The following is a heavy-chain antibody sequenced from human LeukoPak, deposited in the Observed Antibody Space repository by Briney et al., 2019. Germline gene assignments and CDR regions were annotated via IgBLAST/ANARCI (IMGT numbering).Heavy chain of an antibody. D-gene: IGHD1-26*01. J-gene: IGHJ4*02. V-gene: IGHV3-43*01. CDR2: ISWDGGST. Sequence: GGSLRLSCAASGFTFDDYTMHWVRQAPGKGLEWVSLISWDGGSTYYADSVKGRFTISRDNSKNSLYLLMNSLRTEDTALYYCAKDGYSGSYPGYFADYWGQGTLVTVSS. CDR3: AKDGYSGSYPGYFADY. CDR1: GFTFDDYT.